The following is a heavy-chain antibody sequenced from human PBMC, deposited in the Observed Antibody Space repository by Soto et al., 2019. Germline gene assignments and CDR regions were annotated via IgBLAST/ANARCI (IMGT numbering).Heavy chain of an antibody. CDR2: IYCSGST. CDR1: GGSISSYY. CDR3: ARGWGLVFDY. Sequence: SETLSLTCTVSGGSISSYYWSWIRQPPGKGLEWIGYIYCSGSTNYNPSLKSRVTISVDTSKNQFSLKLSSVTAADAAVYYCARGWGLVFDYWGQGTLVTVSS. V-gene: IGHV4-59*01. J-gene: IGHJ4*02. D-gene: IGHD2-21*02.